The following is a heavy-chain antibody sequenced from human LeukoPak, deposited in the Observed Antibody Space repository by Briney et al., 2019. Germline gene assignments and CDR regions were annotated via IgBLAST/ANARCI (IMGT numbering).Heavy chain of an antibody. D-gene: IGHD1/OR15-1a*01. CDR2: ITPNGGST. CDR3: AALGGGEHSYFDY. J-gene: IGHJ4*02. CDR1: GDTFTNYY. Sequence: GASVKVSCKASGDTFTNYYLHWVRQAPGQGLEWMGIITPNGGSTSFLEEFQGRVTITRDTSTGTVYMELSSLTSEDTAVYYCAALGGGEHSYFDYWGQGTLVTVSS. V-gene: IGHV1-46*01.